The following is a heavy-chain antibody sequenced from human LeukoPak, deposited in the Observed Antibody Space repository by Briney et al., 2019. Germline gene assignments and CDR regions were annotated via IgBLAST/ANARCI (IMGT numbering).Heavy chain of an antibody. V-gene: IGHV3-30*14. CDR1: GFNFNSYT. J-gene: IGHJ5*02. Sequence: GGSLRPSCAASGFNFNSYTMHWVRLAPGKGLEWVAVISYDGSNKYYADSVKGRFTISRDNSKNTLYLQMNSLRAEDTAVYYCAGPAVASASWGQGTLVTVSS. D-gene: IGHD4-23*01. CDR2: ISYDGSNK. CDR3: AGPAVASAS.